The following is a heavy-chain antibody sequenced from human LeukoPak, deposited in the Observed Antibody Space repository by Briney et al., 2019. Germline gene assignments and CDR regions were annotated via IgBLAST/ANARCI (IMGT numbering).Heavy chain of an antibody. CDR2: IIPIFGTA. CDR1: GYTFTSYS. J-gene: IGHJ5*02. V-gene: IGHV1-69*06. CDR3: AGAGNYDFWSGSDGGDNWFDP. Sequence: PGASVKVSCKASGYTFTSYSLHWVRQAPGQGLEWMGGIIPIFGTANYAQTFQGRVTITADKSTSTAYMELSSLRSEDTAVYYCAGAGNYDFWSGSDGGDNWFDPWGQGTLVTVSS. D-gene: IGHD3-3*01.